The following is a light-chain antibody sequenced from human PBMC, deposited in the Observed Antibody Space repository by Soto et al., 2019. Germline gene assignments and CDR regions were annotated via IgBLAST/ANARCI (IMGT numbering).Light chain of an antibody. V-gene: IGKV1-39*01. CDR1: QSIISY. Sequence: DIQMTQSPSSLSASVGDRVTITCRASQSIISYLNWYQQKPGKAPKLLIYAASSLQSGVPSRFSGSGSGTDFTLTISSLQPEDFATYYCQQSYSTPRTFGQVTKV. J-gene: IGKJ1*01. CDR3: QQSYSTPRT. CDR2: AAS.